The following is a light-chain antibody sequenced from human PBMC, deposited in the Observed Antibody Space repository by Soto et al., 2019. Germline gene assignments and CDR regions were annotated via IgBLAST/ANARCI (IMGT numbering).Light chain of an antibody. V-gene: IGKV4-1*01. CDR3: QQYYNYPWT. CDR2: WAS. Sequence: DIVMTQSPDSLAVSLGERASINCKSSQSVLYSSNNKNYLAWYQQKPGQPPKLLIYWASTRESGVPDRFSGSGSGTNFTLTISGLQAEDVAIYYCQQYYNYPWTCGQGTKGDIK. CDR1: QSVLYSSNNKNY. J-gene: IGKJ1*01.